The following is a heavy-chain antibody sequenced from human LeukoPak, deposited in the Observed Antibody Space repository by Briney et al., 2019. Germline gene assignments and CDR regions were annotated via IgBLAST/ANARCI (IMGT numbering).Heavy chain of an antibody. D-gene: IGHD3-22*01. CDR2: IKEDGSQK. Sequence: PGGSLRLSCAASGFTFNTYWMSWVRQTPGKGLEWVANIKEDGSQKNYVDSVRGRFTISRDNAKNSLYLQMNSLRAEDTAVYYCAREAFRMIAYGMDVWGQGTTVTVSS. CDR1: GFTFNTYW. V-gene: IGHV3-7*01. CDR3: AREAFRMIAYGMDV. J-gene: IGHJ6*02.